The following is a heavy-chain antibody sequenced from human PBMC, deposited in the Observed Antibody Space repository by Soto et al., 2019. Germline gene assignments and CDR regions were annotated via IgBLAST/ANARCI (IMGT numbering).Heavy chain of an antibody. CDR1: GEPFSGYY. CDR3: PRDRALGCVSDGYSYFGV. Sequence: QVQLQQWGAGLLKPSETLALTCEVHGEPFSGYYWSWLRQIPGRGLEWIGEINHSGLESTNPSPRRRITPSVAKSKKHFSLKVYSVTTAATTIYSCPRDRALGCVSDGYSYFGVWGRVTLVTVSS. V-gene: IGHV4-34*02. CDR2: INHSGLE. J-gene: IGHJ2*01. D-gene: IGHD2-21*02.